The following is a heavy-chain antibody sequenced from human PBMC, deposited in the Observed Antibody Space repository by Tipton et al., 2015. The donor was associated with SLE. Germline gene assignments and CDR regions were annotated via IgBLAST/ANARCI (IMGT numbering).Heavy chain of an antibody. CDR1: GGSISSSSYY. V-gene: IGHV4-39*07. J-gene: IGHJ2*01. CDR2: IYYTGNT. Sequence: TLSLTCTVSGGSISSSSYYWGWIRQPPGKGLEWIGNIYYTGNTFYSPSLKSRVTISVDTSKNQFSLKLSSVTAADTAVYYCAREGSSTWYWYFDLWGRGTPVTVSS. D-gene: IGHD6-13*01. CDR3: AREGSSTWYWYFDL.